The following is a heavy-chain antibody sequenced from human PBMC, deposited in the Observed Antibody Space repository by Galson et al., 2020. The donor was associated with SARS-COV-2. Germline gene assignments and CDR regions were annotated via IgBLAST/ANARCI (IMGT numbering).Heavy chain of an antibody. V-gene: IGHV4-59*01. CDR3: ARAVPAVAGTEYCDG. D-gene: IGHD6-19*01. CDR2: IYYSGST. Sequence: SKTLSLTCAVSGGSFSDYYWSWIRQTPGKGLEWIGYIYYSGSTNYNPSLKSRVTISVDTSKNQFSLKLSSVTAAATAVYYCARAVPAVAGTEYCDGWVQGTLVTVSS. CDR1: GGSFSDYY. J-gene: IGHJ4*02.